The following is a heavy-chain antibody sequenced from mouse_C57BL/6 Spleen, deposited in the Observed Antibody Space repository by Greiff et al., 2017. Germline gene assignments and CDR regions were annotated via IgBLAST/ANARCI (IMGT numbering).Heavy chain of an antibody. CDR3: ARYSHWYFDV. Sequence: VQLQQSGPGLVQPSQSLSITCTVSGFSLTSYGVHWVRQSPGKGLEWLGVIWSGGSTDYNAAFISRLSVSKDNSKSQVFFKMNSLQADDTAIYYWARYSHWYFDVWGTGTTVTVSS. V-gene: IGHV2-2*01. CDR1: GFSLTSYG. J-gene: IGHJ1*03. CDR2: IWSGGST.